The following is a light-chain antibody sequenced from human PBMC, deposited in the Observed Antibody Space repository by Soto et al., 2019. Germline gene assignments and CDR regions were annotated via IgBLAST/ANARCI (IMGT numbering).Light chain of an antibody. J-gene: IGLJ2*01. Sequence: QSVLTQPPSVSEATRQRVTISCSGSSSNIGNNAINWYQQLPGKAPKLLIYYDDLLPSGVSDRFSGSKSGTSASLAISGLQSEDEADYYGAAWDDSLNGPVFGGGTKLTVL. CDR1: SSNIGNNA. CDR3: AAWDDSLNGPV. V-gene: IGLV1-36*01. CDR2: YDD.